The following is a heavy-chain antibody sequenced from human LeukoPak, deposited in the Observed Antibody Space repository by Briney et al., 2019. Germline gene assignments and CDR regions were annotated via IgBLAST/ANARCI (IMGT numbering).Heavy chain of an antibody. D-gene: IGHD4-17*01. J-gene: IGHJ4*02. Sequence: ASVKVSCKASGYTFTVYYMHWVRQAPGQGLEWMGWINPNCGGTNYAQKFQGRVTMTRDTSISTAYMELSRLRSDDTAVYYWATADSGDYRASAYWGQGTLVTVSS. CDR3: ATADSGDYRASAY. CDR2: INPNCGGT. V-gene: IGHV1-2*02. CDR1: GYTFTVYY.